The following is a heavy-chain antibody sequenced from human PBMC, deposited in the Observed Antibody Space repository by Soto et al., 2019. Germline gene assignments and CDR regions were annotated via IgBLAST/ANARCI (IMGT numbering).Heavy chain of an antibody. CDR3: ARRRWEYGMDV. CDR1: GNSVSSNSAA. V-gene: IGHV6-1*01. CDR2: TYYRSKWYN. J-gene: IGHJ6*02. D-gene: IGHD1-26*01. Sequence: SQTLSLTCVISGNSVSSNSAAWIWVRQSPSRGLEWLGRTYYRSKWYNDYALSVKSRITINPDTSTSTAYMELSSLRSEDTAVYYCARRRWEYGMDVWGQGTTVTVSS.